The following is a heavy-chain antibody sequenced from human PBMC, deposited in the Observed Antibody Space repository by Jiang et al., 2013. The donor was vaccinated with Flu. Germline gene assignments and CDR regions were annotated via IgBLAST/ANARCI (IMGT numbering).Heavy chain of an antibody. CDR3: VRDSCSGSTCSGVDY. CDR1: GASVSRGRYY. Sequence: PGLVKPSEALSLTCAVSGASVSRGRYYWSWIRQPHGKGLEWIGYIYYSGTTLYNPSLKSRVTISKDTSNNTFSLRLSSVTAADTAFYYCVRDSCSGSTCSGVDYWGQGTLVTVSS. V-gene: IGHV4-61*01. D-gene: IGHD2-15*01. CDR2: IYYSGTT. J-gene: IGHJ4*02.